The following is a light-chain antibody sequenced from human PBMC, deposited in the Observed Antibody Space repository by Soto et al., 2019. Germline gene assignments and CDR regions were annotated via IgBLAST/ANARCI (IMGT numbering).Light chain of an antibody. CDR1: QGISNY. V-gene: IGKV1-27*01. CDR3: QKYKNVPA. Sequence: DIQMTQSPSSLSASVGDRVTITCRASQGISNYLAWYQQIPGKVHKLLISAASTLQSGVPSRFSCCGSGTDFTLTIRSLQLEDFATFYCQKYKNVPAFGGGTKCEIK. CDR2: AAS. J-gene: IGKJ4*01.